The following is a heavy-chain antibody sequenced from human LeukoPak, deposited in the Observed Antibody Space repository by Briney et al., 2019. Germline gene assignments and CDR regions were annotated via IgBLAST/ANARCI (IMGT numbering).Heavy chain of an antibody. CDR3: AKGNPSREYYYDSSGLSLILTRD. CDR2: ISYDGSNK. CDR1: GFTFSSYG. V-gene: IGHV3-30*18. D-gene: IGHD3-22*01. J-gene: IGHJ3*01. Sequence: GGSLRLSCAASGFTFSSYGMHWVRQAPGKGLEWVAVISYDGSNKYYADSVKGRFTISRDNSKNTLYLQMNSLRAEDTAVYYCAKGNPSREYYYDSSGLSLILTRDWGQGTMVTVSS.